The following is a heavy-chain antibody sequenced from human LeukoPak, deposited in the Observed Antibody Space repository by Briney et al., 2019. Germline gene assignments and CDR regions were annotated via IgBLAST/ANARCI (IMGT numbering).Heavy chain of an antibody. CDR1: GYAFTGYY. J-gene: IGHJ5*02. V-gene: IGHV1-2*02. D-gene: IGHD6-19*01. CDR2: INPNSGGT. CDR3: ARWAVAGSVYWFDP. Sequence: ASVKVSFKASGYAFTGYYIHWVRQAPGQGLEWMGWINPNSGGTKYAQKFQGRVTMTRDTSISTAYMELSSLRSDDTAVYYCARWAVAGSVYWFDPWGQGTLVTVSS.